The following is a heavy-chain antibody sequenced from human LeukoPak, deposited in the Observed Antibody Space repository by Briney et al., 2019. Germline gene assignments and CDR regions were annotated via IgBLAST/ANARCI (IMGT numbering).Heavy chain of an antibody. CDR1: GFTFSSYS. CDR2: ISSSSSYI. J-gene: IGHJ6*03. V-gene: IGHV3-21*01. CDR3: ARGERYVGYYYYYMDV. D-gene: IGHD2-2*01. Sequence: GGSLRLSCAASGFTFSSYSMNWVRQAPGKGLEWVSYISSSSSYIYYADSVKGRFTISRDNTKNSLYLQMNSLRAEDTAVYYCARGERYVGYYYYYMDVWGKGTTVSVSS.